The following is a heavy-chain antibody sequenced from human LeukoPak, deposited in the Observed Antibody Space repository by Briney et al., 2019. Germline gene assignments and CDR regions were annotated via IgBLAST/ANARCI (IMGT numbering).Heavy chain of an antibody. CDR3: AKDRWDDSSGYHFPDY. CDR2: ISSNGGST. J-gene: IGHJ4*02. D-gene: IGHD3-22*01. V-gene: IGHV3-64*01. CDR1: GFTFSVSV. Sequence: PGGSLRLSCAASGFTFSVSVMHWVRQAPGKGLEYVSVISSNGGSTSYANSVKGRFTISRDNSKNTLYLQMGSLRAEDMAVYYCAKDRWDDSSGYHFPDYWGQGTLVTVAS.